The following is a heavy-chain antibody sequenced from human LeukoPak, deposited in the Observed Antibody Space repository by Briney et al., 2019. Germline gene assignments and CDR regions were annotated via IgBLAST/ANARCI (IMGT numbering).Heavy chain of an antibody. D-gene: IGHD2-2*01. J-gene: IGHJ4*02. CDR2: ISKNGGDT. Sequence: GGSLRLSCVASGFSLSKFAMSWVRQAPGKGLEWVSGISKNGGDTYYADSVKGRFTISRDNSKNTLSLQMNSLRVEDTAVYYCAKSTGRLDPFDYWGQGTLVPVSS. CDR3: AKSTGRLDPFDY. V-gene: IGHV3-23*01. CDR1: GFSLSKFA.